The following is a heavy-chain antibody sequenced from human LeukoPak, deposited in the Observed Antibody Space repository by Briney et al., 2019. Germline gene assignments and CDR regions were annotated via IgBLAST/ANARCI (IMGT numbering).Heavy chain of an antibody. CDR1: GYSFTSYW. Sequence: GESLKISCKGSGYSFTSYWIGWVRQMPGKGLEWMGIIYPADSNTRYSPSFQGQVTISADKSISTAYLQWSSPKASDTAMYYCARHEYGDSFGVYYMDVWGKGTTVTVSS. J-gene: IGHJ6*03. V-gene: IGHV5-51*01. CDR3: ARHEYGDSFGVYYMDV. D-gene: IGHD4-17*01. CDR2: IYPADSNT.